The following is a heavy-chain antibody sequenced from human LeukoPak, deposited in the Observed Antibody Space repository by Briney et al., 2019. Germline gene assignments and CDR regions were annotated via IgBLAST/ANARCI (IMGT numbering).Heavy chain of an antibody. CDR3: ARDRLELLYHYGMDV. CDR1: GYTFTSYY. J-gene: IGHJ6*02. Sequence: ASVKVSCKASGYTFTSYYMHWVRQAPGQGLEWMGWINPNSSGTNYAQKFQGRVTMTRDTSISTAYMELSRLRSDDTAVYYCARDRLELLYHYGMDVWGQGTTVTVSS. CDR2: INPNSSGT. D-gene: IGHD1-7*01. V-gene: IGHV1-2*02.